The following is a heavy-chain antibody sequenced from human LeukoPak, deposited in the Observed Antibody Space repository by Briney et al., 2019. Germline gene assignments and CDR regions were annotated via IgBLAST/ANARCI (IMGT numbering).Heavy chain of an antibody. Sequence: PSETLSLTCTVSGGSISSYYWSWIRQPPGKGLEWIGYIYYSGSTNYNPSLKSRVTISVDPSKNQFSLKLSSVTAADTAVYYCARRLSDWDGMDVWGQGTTVTVSS. V-gene: IGHV4-59*01. CDR3: ARRLSDWDGMDV. J-gene: IGHJ6*02. D-gene: IGHD2-21*01. CDR1: GGSISSYY. CDR2: IYYSGST.